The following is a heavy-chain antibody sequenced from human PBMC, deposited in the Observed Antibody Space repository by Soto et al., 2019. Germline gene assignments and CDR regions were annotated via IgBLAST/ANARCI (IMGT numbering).Heavy chain of an antibody. CDR3: ARDGNFAFRGYSFAFDF. CDR1: GYRFTAYY. D-gene: IGHD5-18*01. V-gene: IGHV1-2*06. J-gene: IGHJ4*02. Sequence: QVQLVQSGAEVKKPGASVRVSCEASGYRFTAYYIHWVRQAPGQGLEWMGRMNIDTGGTTYAQKFQGRVTMTRDTSISTAYMEVSSVKSDATAMYYSARDGNFAFRGYSFAFDFWGQGTLITVSP. CDR2: MNIDTGGT.